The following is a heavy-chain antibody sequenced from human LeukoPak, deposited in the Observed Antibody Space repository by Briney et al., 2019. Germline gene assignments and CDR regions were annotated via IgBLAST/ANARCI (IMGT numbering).Heavy chain of an antibody. CDR1: GYTLTELS. CDR2: FDPEDGET. D-gene: IGHD1-26*01. V-gene: IGHV1-24*01. Sequence: GASVKVSCKVSGYTLTELSMHWVRQAPGKGLEWMGGFDPEDGETIYAQKFQGRVTMTEDTSTDTAYMELSSLRSEDTAVYYCATQTLIVGAPSASFDYWGQGTLVTVSS. CDR3: ATQTLIVGAPSASFDY. J-gene: IGHJ4*02.